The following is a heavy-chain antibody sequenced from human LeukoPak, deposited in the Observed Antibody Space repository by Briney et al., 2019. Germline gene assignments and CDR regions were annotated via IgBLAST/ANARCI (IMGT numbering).Heavy chain of an antibody. CDR2: INPSSGGT. CDR1: GYTFSGYY. J-gene: IGHJ6*02. CDR3: ARGAFGEYNSVTHQSSYFYGMDV. D-gene: IGHD4-17*01. Sequence: ASVKVSCKASGYTFSGYYMHWVRQAPGQGLEWMGWINPSSGGTNYAQKFQGRVTMIRDTSISTAYMELNRLRSDDTAVYYCARGAFGEYNSVTHQSSYFYGMDVWGQGTTATVSS. V-gene: IGHV1-2*02.